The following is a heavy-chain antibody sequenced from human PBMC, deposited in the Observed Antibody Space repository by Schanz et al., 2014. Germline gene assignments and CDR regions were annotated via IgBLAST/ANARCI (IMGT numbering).Heavy chain of an antibody. Sequence: VQLVESGGGLVKPGGFLRLSCAASGFSFSDHAMDWVRQAPGKGLEWVGVISYDGSKKSYADSVKGRFTISRDNSKNTLYLQMNSLRAEDTAVYYCARKVVATIGGYYDNWGKGTLVIVCS. V-gene: IGHV3-33*08. J-gene: IGHJ4*02. D-gene: IGHD5-12*01. CDR1: GFSFSDHA. CDR3: ARKVVATIGGYYDN. CDR2: ISYDGSKK.